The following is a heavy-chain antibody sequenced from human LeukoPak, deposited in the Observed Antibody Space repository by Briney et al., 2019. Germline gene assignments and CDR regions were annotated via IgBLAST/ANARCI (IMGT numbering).Heavy chain of an antibody. Sequence: GASVKVSCKASGYPFIDYYLHWVRQAPGQGLEWMGCINPNTGDTNSAQNFQGRVIMTRDKSITTAYMELSRLKSDDTALYYCASKGAGHCYDASCMGSFDLWGQGTTVAVSS. CDR2: INPNTGDT. J-gene: IGHJ3*01. D-gene: IGHD2-15*01. CDR1: GYPFIDYY. V-gene: IGHV1-2*02. CDR3: ASKGAGHCYDASCMGSFDL.